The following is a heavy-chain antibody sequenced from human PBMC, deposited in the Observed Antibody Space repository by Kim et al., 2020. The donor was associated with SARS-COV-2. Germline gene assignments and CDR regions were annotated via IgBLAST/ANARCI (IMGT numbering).Heavy chain of an antibody. CDR1: GYTFTGYY. Sequence: ASVKVSCKASGYTFTGYYMHWVRQAPGQGLEWMGWINPNSGGTNYAQKFQGRVTMTRDTSISTAYMELSRLRSDDTAVYYCARDSRISSSWTHYYYYYGMDVWGQGTTVTVSS. D-gene: IGHD6-13*01. J-gene: IGHJ6*02. V-gene: IGHV1-2*02. CDR2: INPNSGGT. CDR3: ARDSRISSSWTHYYYYYGMDV.